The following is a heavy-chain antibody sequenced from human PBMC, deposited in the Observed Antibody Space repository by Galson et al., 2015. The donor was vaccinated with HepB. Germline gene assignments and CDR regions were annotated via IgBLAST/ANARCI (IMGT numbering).Heavy chain of an antibody. J-gene: IGHJ5*02. D-gene: IGHD3-10*01. Sequence: SLRLSCAASGFTFSSYWMSWVRQAPGKGLEWVANIKQDGSEKYYVDSVKGRFTISRDNAKNSLYLQMNSLRAEDTAVYYCARAGRLWFGELQHNWFDPWGQGTLVTVSS. CDR2: IKQDGSEK. CDR1: GFTFSSYW. V-gene: IGHV3-7*03. CDR3: ARAGRLWFGELQHNWFDP.